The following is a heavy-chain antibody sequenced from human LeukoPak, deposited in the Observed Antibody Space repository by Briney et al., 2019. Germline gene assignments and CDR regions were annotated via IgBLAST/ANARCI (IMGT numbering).Heavy chain of an antibody. CDR1: GGSISSGSYY. D-gene: IGHD5-18*01. J-gene: IGHJ5*02. Sequence: PSQTLSLTCTVSGGSISSGSYYWSWIRQPAGKGLEWIGRIYTSGSTNYNPSPKSRVTISVDTSKNQFSLKLSSVTAADTAVYYCARLDTLGWFDPWGQGTLVTVSS. V-gene: IGHV4-61*02. CDR2: IYTSGST. CDR3: ARLDTLGWFDP.